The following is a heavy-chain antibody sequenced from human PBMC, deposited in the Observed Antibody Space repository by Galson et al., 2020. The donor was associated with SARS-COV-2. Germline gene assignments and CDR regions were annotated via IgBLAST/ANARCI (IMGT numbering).Heavy chain of an antibody. CDR2: IYSGGST. D-gene: IGHD3-10*01. Sequence: GESLKISCAASGFTVSSNYMSWVRQAPGKGLEWVSVIYSGGSTYYADSVKGRFTISRDNSKNTLYLQMNSLRAEDTAVYYCARVLQTVDYWGQGTLVTVSS. J-gene: IGHJ4*02. V-gene: IGHV3-66*02. CDR1: GFTVSSNY. CDR3: ARVLQTVDY.